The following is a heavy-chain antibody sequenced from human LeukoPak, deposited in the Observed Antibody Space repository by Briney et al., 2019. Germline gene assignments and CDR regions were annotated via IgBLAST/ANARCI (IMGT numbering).Heavy chain of an antibody. J-gene: IGHJ4*02. V-gene: IGHV4-34*01. CDR3: AAQAVTTPGRYY. Sequence: SETLSLTCAVYGGSFSGYYWSWIRQPPGKGLEWIGEINHSGSTNYNPSLKSRVTISVDTSKDQFSLKLSSVTAADTAVYYCAAQAVTTPGRYYWGQGTLVTVSS. CDR1: GGSFSGYY. D-gene: IGHD4-11*01. CDR2: INHSGST.